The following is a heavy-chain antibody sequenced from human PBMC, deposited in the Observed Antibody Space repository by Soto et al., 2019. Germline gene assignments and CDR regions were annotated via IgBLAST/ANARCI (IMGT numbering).Heavy chain of an antibody. Sequence: SETLSLTCTVSGGSINTVGYYWSWIRQHPGKGLEWIGYIYYSGSIYYNPSLKSRVTISLDTSKNHFSLKLTSVTAADTAVYYCARVPTYYQDSIGYQPFHPWGQGTLVTVSS. CDR3: ARVPTYYQDSIGYQPFHP. V-gene: IGHV4-31*03. J-gene: IGHJ5*02. CDR2: IYYSGSI. CDR1: GGSINTVGYY. D-gene: IGHD3-22*01.